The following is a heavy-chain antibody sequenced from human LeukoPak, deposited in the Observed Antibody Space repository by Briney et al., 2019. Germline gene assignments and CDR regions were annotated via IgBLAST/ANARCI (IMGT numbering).Heavy chain of an antibody. D-gene: IGHD2-2*02. CDR3: ASDIVVVPAAITAHYYYYYGMDV. Sequence: ASVKVSCKASGYTFTGYYMHWVRQAPGQGLEWRGWINPNSGGTNYAQKFQGRVTMTRDTSISTAYMELSRLRSDDTAVYYCASDIVVVPAAITAHYYYYYGMDVWGQGTTVTVSS. CDR2: INPNSGGT. CDR1: GYTFTGYY. J-gene: IGHJ6*02. V-gene: IGHV1-2*02.